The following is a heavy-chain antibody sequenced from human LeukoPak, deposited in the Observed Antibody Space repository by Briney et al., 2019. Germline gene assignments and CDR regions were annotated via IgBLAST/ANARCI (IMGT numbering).Heavy chain of an antibody. CDR3: ARVHYYDSSGYYPRDAFDI. CDR1: GFTFSSYW. V-gene: IGHV3-74*01. J-gene: IGHJ3*02. D-gene: IGHD3-22*01. Sequence: GGSLRLSCAASGFTFSSYWMHWVRQAPGKGLVWVSRFKMDGSSTSYADSVKGRFTISRDNAKNTLYLQMNSLRAEDTAVYYCARVHYYDSSGYYPRDAFDIWGQGTMVTVSS. CDR2: FKMDGSST.